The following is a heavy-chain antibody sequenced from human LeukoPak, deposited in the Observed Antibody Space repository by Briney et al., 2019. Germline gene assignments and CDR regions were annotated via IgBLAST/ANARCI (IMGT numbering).Heavy chain of an antibody. CDR1: GGSISSGSCY. Sequence: SETLSLTCTVSGGSISSGSCYWSWIRQPAGKGLEWIGRIYTSGSTNYNPSLKSRVTISVDTSKNQFSLKLSSVTAADTAVYYCARDPDYDFWSGYYDYWGQGTLVTVFS. V-gene: IGHV4-61*02. CDR2: IYTSGST. CDR3: ARDPDYDFWSGYYDY. D-gene: IGHD3-3*01. J-gene: IGHJ4*02.